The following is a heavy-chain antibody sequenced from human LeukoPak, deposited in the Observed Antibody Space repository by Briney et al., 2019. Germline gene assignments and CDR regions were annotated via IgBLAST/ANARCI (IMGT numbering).Heavy chain of an antibody. CDR2: INHSGST. J-gene: IGHJ4*02. Sequence: SETLSLTCAVSGGSITSSTWWSWVRQPPGKGLEWIGEINHSGSTNYNPSLKSRVTISVDKSKNQFSLKLSSVTAADTAVYYCARAGIQLWPPGDWGQGTLVTVSS. V-gene: IGHV4-4*02. D-gene: IGHD5-18*01. CDR1: GGSITSSTW. CDR3: ARAGIQLWPPGD.